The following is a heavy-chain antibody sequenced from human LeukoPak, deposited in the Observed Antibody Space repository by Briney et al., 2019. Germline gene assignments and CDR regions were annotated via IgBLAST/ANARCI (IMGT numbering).Heavy chain of an antibody. CDR3: ARGARSLRFFDF. V-gene: IGHV3-53*01. CDR1: GFTVSNNH. Sequence: GGSLRLSCTASGFTVSNNHMNWVRQAPGKGLEWVSSLYSGGSTYYADSTQGRFTISRDSSTNTVFLQISNLKIEDTAVYYCARGARSLRFFDFWGQGALVTVSS. J-gene: IGHJ4*02. CDR2: LYSGGST.